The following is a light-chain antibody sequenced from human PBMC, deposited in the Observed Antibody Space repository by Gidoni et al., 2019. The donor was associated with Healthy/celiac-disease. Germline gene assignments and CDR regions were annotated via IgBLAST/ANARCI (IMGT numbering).Light chain of an antibody. CDR3: SSYTSSSTYV. CDR2: EVS. CDR1: SSDVGGYNY. J-gene: IGLJ1*01. Sequence: QSPLPQPASVSGSPGKSITISCTGTSSDVGGYNYVSWYQQHPGKAPKLMTHEVSNRPSGVSNRFSGSKSGNTASLTISGLQAEDEADYYCSSYTSSSTYVFGTGTKVTVL. V-gene: IGLV2-14*01.